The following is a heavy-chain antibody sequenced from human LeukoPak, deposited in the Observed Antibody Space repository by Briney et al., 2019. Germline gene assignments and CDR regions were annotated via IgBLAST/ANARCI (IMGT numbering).Heavy chain of an antibody. J-gene: IGHJ4*02. CDR2: IYYSGST. D-gene: IGHD3-3*01. CDR1: GGSISSSSYY. V-gene: IGHV4-39*01. CDR3: ARQTPFSEWLLLQFAYYFDY. Sequence: KASETLSLTCTVSGGSISSSSYYWGWIRQPPGKGLEWIGSIYYSGSTYYNPSLKSRVTISVDTSKNQFSLKLSSVTAADTAVYYCARQTPFSEWLLLQFAYYFDYWGQGTLVTVSS.